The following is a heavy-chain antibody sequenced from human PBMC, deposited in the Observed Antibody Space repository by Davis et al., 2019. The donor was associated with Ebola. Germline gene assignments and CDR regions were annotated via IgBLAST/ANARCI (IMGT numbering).Heavy chain of an antibody. V-gene: IGHV3-23*01. J-gene: IGHJ4*02. CDR1: GFTFSSYA. D-gene: IGHD3-16*01. CDR2: ISGSGGNT. Sequence: GESLKISCAASGFTFSSYAMSWVRQAPGKGLEWVSTISGSGGNTYYADSAKGRFTISRDNSKNTLNLQMNSLRAEDTALYYCAKSYGVTSGYFDLWGQGTQVTVSS. CDR3: AKSYGVTSGYFDL.